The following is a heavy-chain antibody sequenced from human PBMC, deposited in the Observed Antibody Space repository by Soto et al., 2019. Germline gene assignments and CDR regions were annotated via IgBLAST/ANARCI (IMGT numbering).Heavy chain of an antibody. CDR3: ARNEKIRDWSYFDS. CDR1: GFTFSGYS. D-gene: IGHD3-9*01. J-gene: IGHJ4*02. Sequence: EVQLVESGGGLVQPGGSLRLSCATSGFTFSGYSVNWVRQAPGKGLEWISYISTTGITIYYADSVKGRFTISRDNAKNSLYLQMNSLRDDDTAVYYCARNEKIRDWSYFDSWGQGTLVTVSS. V-gene: IGHV3-48*02. CDR2: ISTTGITI.